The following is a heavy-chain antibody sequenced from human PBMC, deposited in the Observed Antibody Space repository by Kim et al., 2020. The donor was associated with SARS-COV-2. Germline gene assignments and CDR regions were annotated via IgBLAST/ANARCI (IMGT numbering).Heavy chain of an antibody. CDR1: GFVFGSHS. J-gene: IGHJ6*02. D-gene: IGHD3-10*01. Sequence: GGSLRLSCRASGFVFGSHSMNWIRQAPGKGLEWVSSITIIGSHYADSVRGRFTISRDNAQNSLYLQMNSLRVEDTAVYYCAREGILVRGKSTLYYGMDVWGQGTTVIVSS. CDR2: ITIIGSH. V-gene: IGHV3-21*01. CDR3: AREGILVRGKSTLYYGMDV.